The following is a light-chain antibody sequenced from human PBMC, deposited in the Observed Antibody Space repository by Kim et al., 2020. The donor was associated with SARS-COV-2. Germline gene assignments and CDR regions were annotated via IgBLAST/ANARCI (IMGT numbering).Light chain of an antibody. V-gene: IGLV4-69*02. CDR2: LNSDGSH. CDR1: SGHSNNA. J-gene: IGLJ3*02. CDR3: QTWGTGFWV. Sequence: QLVLTQSPSASASLGASVKLTCTLSSGHSNNAIAWHQQQPEKGPRYLMKLNSDGSHNKGDGIPDRFSGSSSGAERYLTISSLQTEDEADYYCQTWGTGFWVFGGGNQLTVL.